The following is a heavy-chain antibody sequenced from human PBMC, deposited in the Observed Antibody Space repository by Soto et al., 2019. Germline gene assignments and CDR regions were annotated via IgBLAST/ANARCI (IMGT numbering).Heavy chain of an antibody. V-gene: IGHV3-48*02. CDR3: VRDSAYAFDI. D-gene: IGHD2-21*01. J-gene: IGHJ3*02. Sequence: GGSLRLSCAASGFTFSRYDMNWVRQAPGKGLEWLSNIRNSGTSMSYADPVEGRFTISRDNARNSLYLEMNSLRDEDTALYYCVRDSAYAFDIWGRGTMVTVS. CDR1: GFTFSRYD. CDR2: IRNSGTSM.